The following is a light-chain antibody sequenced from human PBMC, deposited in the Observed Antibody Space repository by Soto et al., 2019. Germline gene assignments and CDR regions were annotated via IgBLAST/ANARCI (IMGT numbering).Light chain of an antibody. CDR3: QQSYSLPYT. CDR1: QSVGSL. CDR2: AAS. J-gene: IGKJ2*01. Sequence: DIQMTQSPSSLSASVGDRVTITCRASQSVGSLLNWFQQKPGKAPKLLIYAASTLQSGAPSRLSGSGAGTDFTLIISSLQPEDCATYFCQQSYSLPYTFGQGTKLEI. V-gene: IGKV1-39*01.